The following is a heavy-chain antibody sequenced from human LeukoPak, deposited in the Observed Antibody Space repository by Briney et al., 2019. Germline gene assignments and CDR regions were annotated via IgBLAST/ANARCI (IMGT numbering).Heavy chain of an antibody. CDR3: ARTTVVIPYYFDY. V-gene: IGHV1-69*13. J-gene: IGHJ4*02. D-gene: IGHD4-23*01. CDR1: GGTFSSYA. CDR2: IIPIFGTA. Sequence: SVKVSCKASGGTFSSYAISWVRQAPGQGLEWMGGIIPIFGTANYAQKFQGRVTITADESTSTAYMELSSLRSEDTAVYYCARTTVVIPYYFDYWGQGTLVTVSS.